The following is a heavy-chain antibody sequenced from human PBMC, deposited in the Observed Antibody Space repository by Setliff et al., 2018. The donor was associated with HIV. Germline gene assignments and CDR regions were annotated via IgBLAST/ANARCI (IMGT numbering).Heavy chain of an antibody. CDR1: GFTFSSYS. V-gene: IGHV3-7*01. J-gene: IGHJ6*02. D-gene: IGHD6-6*01. Sequence: HPGGSLRLSCAASGFTFSSYSMSWVRQAPGKGLEWVANIKQDGSEKYYVDSVKGRFTISRDNSKNTLYLQINSLRAEDTAVYYCAKDNSSSSIYHYYGMDVWGQGTTVTVSS. CDR2: IKQDGSEK. CDR3: AKDNSSSSIYHYYGMDV.